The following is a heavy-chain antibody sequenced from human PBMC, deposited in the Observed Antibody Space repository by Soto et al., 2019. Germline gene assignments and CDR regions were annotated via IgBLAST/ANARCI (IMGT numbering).Heavy chain of an antibody. V-gene: IGHV4-4*07. CDR3: ARAGAAPSSKTFFSWNDFYYYGMDV. CDR1: GGSISSYY. Sequence: SETLSLTCTVSGGSISSYYWSWIRQPAGKGLEWIGRIYTSGSTNYNPSLKSRVTMSVDTSKNQFSLKLSSVTAADTAVYYCARAGAAPSSKTFFSWNDFYYYGMDVWGQGTTVTVS. D-gene: IGHD1-1*01. CDR2: IYTSGST. J-gene: IGHJ6*02.